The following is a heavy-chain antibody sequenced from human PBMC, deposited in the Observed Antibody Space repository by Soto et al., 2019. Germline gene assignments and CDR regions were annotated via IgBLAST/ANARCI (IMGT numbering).Heavy chain of an antibody. CDR2: IIPIFGTA. J-gene: IGHJ6*02. CDR3: ASLIAAAGPPHSPRYYYGMDV. D-gene: IGHD6-13*01. V-gene: IGHV1-69*12. CDR1: GGTFSSYA. Sequence: QVQRVQSGAEVKKPGSSVKVSCKASGGTFSSYAISWVRQAPGQGLEWMGGIIPIFGTADYAQKFQGRVTITADESTSTAYMELSSLRSEDTAVYYCASLIAAAGPPHSPRYYYGMDVWGQGTTVTVS.